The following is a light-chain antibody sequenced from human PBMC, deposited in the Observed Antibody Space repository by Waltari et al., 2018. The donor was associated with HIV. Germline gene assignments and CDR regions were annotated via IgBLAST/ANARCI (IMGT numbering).Light chain of an antibody. J-gene: IGKJ1*01. CDR1: PSVLYSSNNKNY. CDR2: WAS. CDR3: QQYYSTLRT. V-gene: IGKV4-1*01. Sequence: IVMTQSPDSLAVSLGERATINCKSSPSVLYSSNNKNYLAWYQQKPGQPPKLLIYWASTRESGVPDRFSGSGSQTDFTLTISSLQAEDVAVYYCQQYYSTLRTFGQGTKVEIK.